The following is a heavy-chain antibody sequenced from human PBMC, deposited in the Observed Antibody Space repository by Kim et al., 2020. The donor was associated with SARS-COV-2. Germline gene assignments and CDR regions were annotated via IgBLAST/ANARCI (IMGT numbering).Heavy chain of an antibody. V-gene: IGHV1-18*01. CDR2: ISTYSGHS. D-gene: IGHD3-22*01. CDR3: ARERTLDYDLLDGGFDV. Sequence: ASVKVSCKASGYMFTEYGISWVRQAPGRGLEWMGWISTYSGHSNYVHKLYGRFFMATNTSTSTAYMELRDLTSDDTAIYYCARERTLDYDLLDGGFDVWGQGTMVTVSS. J-gene: IGHJ3*01. CDR1: GYMFTEYG.